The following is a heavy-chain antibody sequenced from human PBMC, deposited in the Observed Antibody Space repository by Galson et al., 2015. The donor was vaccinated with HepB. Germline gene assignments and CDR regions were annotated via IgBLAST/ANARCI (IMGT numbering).Heavy chain of an antibody. CDR3: VKNPRLTLGGYGAYLHY. Sequence: SLRLSCAASGFIFRSYAMSWVRQAPGKGLEWVASISGSGERTFYADPEKGRFTIFRDNSKTTIHLQMNSLRVDDTAVYYCVKNPRLTLGGYGAYLHYWGLGTLVTVSS. CDR1: GFIFRSYA. CDR2: ISGSGERT. V-gene: IGHV3-23*01. D-gene: IGHD5-12*01. J-gene: IGHJ4*02.